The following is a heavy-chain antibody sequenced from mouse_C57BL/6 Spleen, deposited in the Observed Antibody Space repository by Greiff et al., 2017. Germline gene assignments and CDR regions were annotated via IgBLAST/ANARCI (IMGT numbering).Heavy chain of an antibody. CDR3: SITTVPIGY. CDR1: GYTFTSYW. CDR2: IDPSDSYT. V-gene: IGHV1-59*01. Sequence: VQLQQPGAELVRPGTSVKLSCKASGYTFTSYWMHWVKQRPGQGLEWIGVIDPSDSYTNYNQKFKGKATLTVDTSSSTAYMQLSSLTSEDSAVYYCSITTVPIGYWGQGTTLTVSS. J-gene: IGHJ2*01. D-gene: IGHD1-1*01.